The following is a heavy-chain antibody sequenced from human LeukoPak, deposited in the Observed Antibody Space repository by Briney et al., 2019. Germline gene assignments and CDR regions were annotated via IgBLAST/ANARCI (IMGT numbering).Heavy chain of an antibody. CDR1: GFTFSDYW. CDR2: IKSDGSDK. V-gene: IGHV3-7*01. Sequence: GGSLRLSCAASGFTFSDYWMHWVRQAPGKGPEWVANIKSDGSDKYYVDSVKGRFTISRDNAKNSLYLQMNSLRAEDTAVYYCARGYGGFDLWGQGTMVIVSS. J-gene: IGHJ3*01. D-gene: IGHD1-26*01. CDR3: ARGYGGFDL.